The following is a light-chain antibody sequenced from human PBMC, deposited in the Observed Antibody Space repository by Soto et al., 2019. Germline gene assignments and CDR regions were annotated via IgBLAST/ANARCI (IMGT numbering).Light chain of an antibody. CDR3: SSYAGSNKRV. CDR1: SSDVGGYNY. CDR2: EVS. V-gene: IGLV2-8*01. J-gene: IGLJ3*02. Sequence: QSALTQPPSASGSPGQSVTISCTGTSSDVGGYNYVSWYQQHPGKAPKLMIYEVSKRPSGVPDRFSGCKSGDTDSLTVSGMQAEDDADYVCSSYAGSNKRVFGGGTKLTVL.